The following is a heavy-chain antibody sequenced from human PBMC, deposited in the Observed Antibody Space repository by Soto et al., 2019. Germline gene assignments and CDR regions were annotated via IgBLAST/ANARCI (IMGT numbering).Heavy chain of an antibody. J-gene: IGHJ5*02. V-gene: IGHV1-3*01. CDR2: INAGNGNT. Sequence: QVQLVQSGAEVKKPGASVKVSCKASGYTFTSYAMHWVRQAPGQRLEWMGWINAGNGNTKYSQKFQGRVTITRDTSASTAYMELSSLRSEDTAVYYCARGYGDYVPYNWFDPWGQGTLVTVSS. CDR1: GYTFTSYA. CDR3: ARGYGDYVPYNWFDP. D-gene: IGHD4-17*01.